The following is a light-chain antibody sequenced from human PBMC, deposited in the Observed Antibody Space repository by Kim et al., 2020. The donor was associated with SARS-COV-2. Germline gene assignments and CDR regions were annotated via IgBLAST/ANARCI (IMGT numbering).Light chain of an antibody. J-gene: IGLJ3*02. CDR3: QVWDSTWV. V-gene: IGLV3-9*01. CDR2: RDN. Sequence: VSVAKGKKGRMRCEEKKNGRKNDKWEQEKTGKDRVLDSYRDNKRPSGIHERFSGTNAGNTATLNSSRAQVGDEAEYYCQVWDSTWVFGGGTQLTVL. CDR1: KNGRKN.